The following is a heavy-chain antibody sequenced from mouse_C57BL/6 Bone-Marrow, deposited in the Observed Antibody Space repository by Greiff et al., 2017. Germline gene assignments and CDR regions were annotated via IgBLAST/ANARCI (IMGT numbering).Heavy chain of an antibody. Sequence: VKLQQPGAELVRPGSSVKLSCKASGYTFTSYWMDWVKQRPGQGLEWIGNIYPTDSETHYNQKFKDKATLTVDKSSSTAYMQLSSLTSEDSAVYYCASSSGYWCAYWGQGTLVTVSA. CDR2: IYPTDSET. V-gene: IGHV1-61*01. J-gene: IGHJ3*01. CDR1: GYTFTSYW. D-gene: IGHD3-2*02. CDR3: ASSSGYWCAY.